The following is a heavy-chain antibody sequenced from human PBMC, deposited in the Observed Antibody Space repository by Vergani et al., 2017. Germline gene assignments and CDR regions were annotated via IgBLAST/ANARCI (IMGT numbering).Heavy chain of an antibody. J-gene: IGHJ5*02. Sequence: QVQLEQSGAEVKKPGSSVTVSCRASGYTFTSCGISWVRQAPGQGLEWMGWISAYNGNTNYAQKLQGRVTMTTDTSTSTAYMELRSLRSDDTAVYYCARDPPGIFGVLGGWFDPWGQGTLVTVSS. CDR1: GYTFTSCG. V-gene: IGHV1-18*01. CDR2: ISAYNGNT. CDR3: ARDPPGIFGVLGGWFDP. D-gene: IGHD3-3*01.